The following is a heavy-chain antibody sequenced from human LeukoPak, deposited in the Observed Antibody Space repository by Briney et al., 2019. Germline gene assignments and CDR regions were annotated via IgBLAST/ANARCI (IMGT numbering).Heavy chain of an antibody. Sequence: GGSLRLSCAASGFTFSSYGMHWVRQAPGKGLEWVAFIRYDGSNKYYADSVKGRFTTSRDNSKDTLYLQMNSLRAEDTAVYYCASDSSGWSAFDYWGQGTLVTVSS. V-gene: IGHV3-30*02. D-gene: IGHD6-19*01. CDR1: GFTFSSYG. CDR3: ASDSSGWSAFDY. J-gene: IGHJ4*02. CDR2: IRYDGSNK.